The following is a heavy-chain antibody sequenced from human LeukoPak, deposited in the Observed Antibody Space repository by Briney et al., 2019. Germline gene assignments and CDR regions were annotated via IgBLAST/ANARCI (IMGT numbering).Heavy chain of an antibody. CDR2: ISPSGDIT. J-gene: IGHJ4*02. CDR1: GLNFSSHG. V-gene: IGHV3-23*01. CDR3: AQDLAHIRFDK. Sequence: PGGSLRLSFSASGLNFSSHGMNWVRHAPGKGLEWVSGISPSGDITYYADSVKGRFTISRDNTKNTVYLQMDSLRFEDAAVYYCAQDLAHIRFDKWGQGTLVSVSS.